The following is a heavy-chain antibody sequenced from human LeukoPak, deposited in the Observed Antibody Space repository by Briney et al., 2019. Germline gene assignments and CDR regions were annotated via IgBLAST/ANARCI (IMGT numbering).Heavy chain of an antibody. CDR3: ARGSVYDYDDSRYYQGPFDY. Sequence: PSETLSLTCTVSGGSISSSTYYWGWIRQPPGKGLEWLGSIYYSGSTYYNPSLKSRVTISVDTSKNQFSLKLSSVTAADTAVYYCARGSVYDYDDSRYYQGPFDYWGQGTLVTVSS. J-gene: IGHJ4*02. CDR1: GGSISSSTYY. D-gene: IGHD3-22*01. V-gene: IGHV4-39*01. CDR2: IYYSGST.